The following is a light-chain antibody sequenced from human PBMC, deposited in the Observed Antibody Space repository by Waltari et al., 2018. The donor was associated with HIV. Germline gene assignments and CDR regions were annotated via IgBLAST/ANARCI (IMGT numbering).Light chain of an antibody. CDR3: RQYYSTPPT. J-gene: IGKJ1*01. CDR1: KNILYSSKDENF. V-gene: IGKV4-1*01. CDR2: WAS. Sequence: DIVMTQSPHSLAVSPGERATINCKSSKNILYSSKDENFLDWYHPKPGQTPKLLSYWASTRGSGVPDRSSGSGSGTDFALTINYLQSEDVAVYFCRQYYSTPPTFGQGTRVEI.